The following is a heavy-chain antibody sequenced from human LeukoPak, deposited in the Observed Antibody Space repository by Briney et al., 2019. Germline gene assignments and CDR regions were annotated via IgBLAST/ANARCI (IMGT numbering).Heavy chain of an antibody. V-gene: IGHV1-2*02. J-gene: IGHJ4*02. CDR2: INPNSGGT. CDR1: GYTFTGYY. Sequence: ASVKVSCKASGYTFTGYYMHWVRQAPGQGLEWMGWINPNSGGTNYAQKFQGRVTMTRDTSISTAYMEPSRLRSDDTAVYYCARSITIFGVVPRPPSYWGQGTLVTVSS. D-gene: IGHD3-3*01. CDR3: ARSITIFGVVPRPPSY.